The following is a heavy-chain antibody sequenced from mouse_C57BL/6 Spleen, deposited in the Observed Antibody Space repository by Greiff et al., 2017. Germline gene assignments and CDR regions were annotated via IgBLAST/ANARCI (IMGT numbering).Heavy chain of an antibody. CDR1: GFTFSSYA. CDR2: ISDGGSYT. V-gene: IGHV5-4*01. Sequence: EVQLVESGGGLVKPGGSLKLSCAASGFTFSSYAMSWVRQTPEKRLEWVATISDGGSYTYYPDNVKGRFTISRDNAKNNLYLQMSHLKSEDTAMYYCAGGDYDVWFAYWGQGTLVTVSA. J-gene: IGHJ3*01. D-gene: IGHD2-4*01. CDR3: AGGDYDVWFAY.